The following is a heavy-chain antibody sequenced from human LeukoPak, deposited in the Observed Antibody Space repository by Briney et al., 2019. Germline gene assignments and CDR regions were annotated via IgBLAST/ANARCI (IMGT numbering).Heavy chain of an antibody. CDR3: ARDHSVYCSGGSCYSGWFDP. Sequence: VASVKVSCKASGGTFSSYAISWVRQAPGRGLEWMGGIIPIFGTANYAQKFQGRVTITADESTSTAYMELSSLRSEDTAVYYCARDHSVYCSGGSCYSGWFDPWGQGTLVTVSS. D-gene: IGHD2-15*01. CDR1: GGTFSSYA. CDR2: IIPIFGTA. J-gene: IGHJ5*02. V-gene: IGHV1-69*01.